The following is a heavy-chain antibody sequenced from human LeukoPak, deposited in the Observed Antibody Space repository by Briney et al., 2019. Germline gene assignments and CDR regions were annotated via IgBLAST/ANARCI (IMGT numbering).Heavy chain of an antibody. CDR2: IYYSGST. Sequence: SETLSLTCTVSGVSISNYYWSWIRQPPGKGLEWIGYIYYSGSTNYNPSLKSRVTISVDTSKNQFSLKLSSVTAADTAVYYCARDSRQGMGFDYWGQGTLVTVSS. D-gene: IGHD3-10*01. J-gene: IGHJ4*02. CDR3: ARDSRQGMGFDY. CDR1: GVSISNYY. V-gene: IGHV4-59*01.